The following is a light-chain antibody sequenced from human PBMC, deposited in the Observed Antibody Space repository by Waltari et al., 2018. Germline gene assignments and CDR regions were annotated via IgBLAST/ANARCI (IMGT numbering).Light chain of an antibody. J-gene: IGKJ2*01. Sequence: EIMLTQSPATLSLSPGERATLSCRASQTVRTYLAWYQQKPGQAPRLLIFDASSMATGIPAKFSGSGSGTDFTLTVSNLEPEDFAVYYCQQRANWPYTFGQGTRVEI. CDR2: DAS. CDR3: QQRANWPYT. CDR1: QTVRTY. V-gene: IGKV3-11*01.